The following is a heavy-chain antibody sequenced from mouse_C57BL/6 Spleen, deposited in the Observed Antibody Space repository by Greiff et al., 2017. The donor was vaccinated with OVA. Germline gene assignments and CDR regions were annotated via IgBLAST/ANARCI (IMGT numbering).Heavy chain of an antibody. J-gene: IGHJ2*01. CDR3: ARNSHYDYGGYFDY. D-gene: IGHD2-4*01. Sequence: VKLVESGPGLVAPSQSLSITCTVSGFSLTSYAISWVRQPPGKGLEWLGVIWTGGGTNYNSALKSRLSISKDNSKSQVFLKMNSLQTDDTARYYCARNSHYDYGGYFDYWGQGTTLTVSS. V-gene: IGHV2-9-1*01. CDR1: GFSLTSYA. CDR2: IWTGGGT.